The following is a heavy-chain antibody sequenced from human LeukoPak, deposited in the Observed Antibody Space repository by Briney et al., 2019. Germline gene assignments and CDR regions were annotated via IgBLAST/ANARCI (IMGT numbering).Heavy chain of an antibody. CDR2: FDPEDGET. CDR3: ATASDCGGDCYFDY. J-gene: IGHJ4*02. V-gene: IGHV1-24*01. D-gene: IGHD2-21*02. Sequence: ASVTVSCKVSGYTLTELSMHWVRQAPGKGLEWMGGFDPEDGETIYAQKFQGRVTMTEDTSTDTAYMELSSLRSEDTAVYYCATASDCGGDCYFDYWGQGTLVTVSS. CDR1: GYTLTELS.